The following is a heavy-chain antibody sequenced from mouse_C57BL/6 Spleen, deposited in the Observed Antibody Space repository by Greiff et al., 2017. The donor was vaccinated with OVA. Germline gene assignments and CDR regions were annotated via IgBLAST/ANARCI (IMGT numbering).Heavy chain of an antibody. V-gene: IGHV1-61*01. CDR1: GYTFTSYW. CDR3: AREGTGPFAY. CDR2: IYPSDSET. J-gene: IGHJ3*01. Sequence: QVQLKQPGAELVRPGSSVKLSCKASGYTFTSYWMDWVKQRPGQGLEWIGNIYPSDSETHYNQKFKDKATLTVDKSSSTAYMQLSSLTSEDSAVYYCAREGTGPFAYWGQGTLVTVSA. D-gene: IGHD3-3*01.